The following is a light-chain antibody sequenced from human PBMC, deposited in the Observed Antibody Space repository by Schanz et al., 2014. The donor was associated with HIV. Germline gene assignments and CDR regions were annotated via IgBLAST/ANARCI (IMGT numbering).Light chain of an antibody. J-gene: IGKJ4*01. Sequence: ETVLTQTPGTLSLSPGERATLSCRASESIATVYLGWYQQKHGQAPRLLIYGTSSRATGIPDRFSGSGSGTDFTLTISSLEPEDFAVYYCQQGSNWPRSFGGGTKVEIK. CDR2: GTS. V-gene: IGKV3D-20*02. CDR1: ESIATVY. CDR3: QQGSNWPRS.